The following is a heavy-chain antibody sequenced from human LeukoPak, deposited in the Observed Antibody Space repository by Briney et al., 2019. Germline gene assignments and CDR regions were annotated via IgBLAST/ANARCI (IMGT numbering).Heavy chain of an antibody. J-gene: IGHJ4*02. Sequence: PGGSLRLSCAASGFTFSSYDMSWVRQAPGKGLEWVSAISGSGDSTYYADSVRGRFTISRDNSKNMLFLQMNSLRAEDTAVYYCAKAPAGHCSGVICYPLDNWGQGILVSVSS. CDR2: ISGSGDST. CDR1: GFTFSSYD. D-gene: IGHD2-15*01. V-gene: IGHV3-23*01. CDR3: AKAPAGHCSGVICYPLDN.